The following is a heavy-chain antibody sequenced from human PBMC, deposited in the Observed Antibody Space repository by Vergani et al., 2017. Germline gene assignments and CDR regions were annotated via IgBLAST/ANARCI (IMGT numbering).Heavy chain of an antibody. D-gene: IGHD4-11*01. CDR1: GYSFTSYW. Sequence: VQLVQSGAEVKKPGASLRISCKGSGYSFTSYWISWVRQMPGKGLEWMGWISAYNGNTNYAQKLQGRVTMTTDTSTSTAYMELRSLRSDDTAVYYCASSGSNPLYGMDVWGQGTTVTVSS. J-gene: IGHJ6*02. CDR2: ISAYNGNT. CDR3: ASSGSNPLYGMDV. V-gene: IGHV1-18*04.